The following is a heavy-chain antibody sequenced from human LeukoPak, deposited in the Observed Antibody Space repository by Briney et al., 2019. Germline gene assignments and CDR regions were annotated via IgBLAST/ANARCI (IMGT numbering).Heavy chain of an antibody. D-gene: IGHD3-22*01. CDR2: IKQDGGEK. J-gene: IGHJ3*02. Sequence: PGGSLRLSCAASGFTFSSYWMSWVRQAPGKGLEWVANIKQDGGEKHYVDSVEGRFTISRDNAKNSLYLQMNSLRVEDTAVYYCARGYYGDDGGDIWGQGTMVTVS. CDR3: ARGYYGDDGGDI. V-gene: IGHV3-7*04. CDR1: GFTFSSYW.